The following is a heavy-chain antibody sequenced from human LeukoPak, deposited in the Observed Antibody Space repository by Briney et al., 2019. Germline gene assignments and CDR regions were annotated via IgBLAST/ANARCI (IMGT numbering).Heavy chain of an antibody. V-gene: IGHV1-18*01. CDR1: GYTFTSYG. D-gene: IGHD3-22*01. J-gene: IGHJ4*02. CDR3: ARDRANYDSSGHLDY. CDR2: ISAYNGNT. Sequence: GASVKVSCKASGYTFTSYGIGWVRQAPGQGLEWMGWISAYNGNTNYAQKLQGRVTMTTDTSTSTAYMELRSLRSDDTAVYYCARDRANYDSSGHLDYWGQGTLVTVSS.